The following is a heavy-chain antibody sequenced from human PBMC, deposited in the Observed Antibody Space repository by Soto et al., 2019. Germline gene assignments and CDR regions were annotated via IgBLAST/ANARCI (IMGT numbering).Heavy chain of an antibody. J-gene: IGHJ4*02. Sequence: EVQLVESGGGLVKPGGSLRLSCAASGFTFSSYSMNWVRQAPGKGLEWVSPISSSSSYIYYADSVKGRFTISRDNAKNSLYLQMNSLRAEDTAVYYCARDTITIFGELDYFDYWGQGTLVTVSS. CDR2: ISSSSSYI. V-gene: IGHV3-21*01. CDR3: ARDTITIFGELDYFDY. CDR1: GFTFSSYS. D-gene: IGHD3-3*01.